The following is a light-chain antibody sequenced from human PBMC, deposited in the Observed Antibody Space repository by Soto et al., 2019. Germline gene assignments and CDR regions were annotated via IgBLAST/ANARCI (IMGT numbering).Light chain of an antibody. CDR1: QSVSSNY. CDR3: QQYHNTPIT. V-gene: IGKV3-20*01. Sequence: EIVLTQSPGTRSLSPRERATLSCRASQSVSSNYLAWYQQIPGQAPRLLIYGVSSRAAGVPDRFSGSGSGTDFTLTINRLEPEDFAVYYCQQYHNTPITFGQGTRLEIK. J-gene: IGKJ5*01. CDR2: GVS.